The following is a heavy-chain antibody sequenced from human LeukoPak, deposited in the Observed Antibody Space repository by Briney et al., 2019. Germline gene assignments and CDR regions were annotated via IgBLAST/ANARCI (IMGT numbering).Heavy chain of an antibody. CDR1: GFTFSDYY. Sequence: PGGSLRLSCAASGFTFSDYYMSWIRQAPGKGLEWVSYISSSSSYTNYADSVKGRFTISRDNAKNSLYLQMNSLRAEDTAVFYCARDGTYTDYDPDFDIWGQGTLATVSS. CDR3: ARDGTYTDYDPDFDI. D-gene: IGHD5-12*01. V-gene: IGHV3-11*06. J-gene: IGHJ4*02. CDR2: ISSSSSYT.